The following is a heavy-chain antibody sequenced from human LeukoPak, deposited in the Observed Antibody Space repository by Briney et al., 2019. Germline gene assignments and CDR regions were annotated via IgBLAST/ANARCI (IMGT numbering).Heavy chain of an antibody. D-gene: IGHD3-16*01. V-gene: IGHV3-21*01. CDR3: ARGGGEVDY. CDR1: GFTFSSYN. Sequence: PGGSLRLSCAASGFTFSSYNMNWVRQAPGKGLEWVSSISSSSYIYYADSVKGRFTISRDNAKNSLYLQMNSLRAEDTAVFYCARGGGEVDYWGQGTLVTVSS. J-gene: IGHJ4*02. CDR2: ISSSSYI.